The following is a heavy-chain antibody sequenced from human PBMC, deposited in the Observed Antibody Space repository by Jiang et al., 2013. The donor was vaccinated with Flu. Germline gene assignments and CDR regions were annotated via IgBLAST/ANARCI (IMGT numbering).Heavy chain of an antibody. D-gene: IGHD2-2*02. CDR1: GFTFSSYG. CDR2: ISYDGSNK. CDR3: ARDIVVVPAAILGWGKVLLWFGVYYGMDV. Sequence: VQLLESGGGLVQPGGSLRLSCAASGFTFSSYGMHWVRQAPGKGLEWVAVISYDGSNKYYADSVKGRFTISRDNSKNTLYLQMNSLRAEDTAVYYCARDIVVVPAAILGWGKVLLWFGVYYGMDVWGQGTTVTVSS. J-gene: IGHJ6*02. V-gene: IGHV3-30*03.